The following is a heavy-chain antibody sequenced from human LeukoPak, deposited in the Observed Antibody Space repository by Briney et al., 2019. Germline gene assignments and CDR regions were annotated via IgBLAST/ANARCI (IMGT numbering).Heavy chain of an antibody. V-gene: IGHV3-21*01. CDR1: GFTFSSYS. D-gene: IGHD6-19*01. Sequence: KPGGSLRLSCAASGFTFSSYSMNWVRQAPGKGLEWVSSISSSSSYIYYADSVKGRFTISRDNAKNSLYLQMNSLRAEDTAVYYCTIDLMTGFSSGWHFAYWGQGALVTVSS. CDR2: ISSSSSYI. CDR3: TIDLMTGFSSGWHFAY. J-gene: IGHJ4*02.